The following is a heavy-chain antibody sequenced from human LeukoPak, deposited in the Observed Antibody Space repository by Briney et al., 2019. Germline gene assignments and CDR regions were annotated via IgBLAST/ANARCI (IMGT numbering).Heavy chain of an antibody. Sequence: ASVKVSCKASGYTFTSYDINWVRQATGQGLGCMGWMNPNSGNTGYAQKFQGRVTMTRSTSISTAYMELSSLRSEDTAVYYCARGGIGGARPPLNWFDPWGQGTLVTVSS. D-gene: IGHD1-26*01. CDR3: ARGGIGGARPPLNWFDP. V-gene: IGHV1-8*01. J-gene: IGHJ5*02. CDR1: GYTFTSYD. CDR2: MNPNSGNT.